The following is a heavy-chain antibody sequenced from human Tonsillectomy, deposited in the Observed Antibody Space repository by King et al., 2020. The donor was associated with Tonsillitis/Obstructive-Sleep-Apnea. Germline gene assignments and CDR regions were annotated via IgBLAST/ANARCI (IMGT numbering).Heavy chain of an antibody. V-gene: IGHV3-48*03. J-gene: IGHJ6*02. Sequence: VQLVESGGGLVQPGGSLRLSCAASGFTFSSYEMNWVRQAPGKGLEWVSYISSSGSTIYYADSVKGRFTISRDNAKNSLYLQMNSLRAEDTAVYYCARGGDIVVVPAAMTSYYYGMDVWGQGTTVTVSS. D-gene: IGHD2-2*01. CDR2: ISSSGSTI. CDR1: GFTFSSYE. CDR3: ARGGDIVVVPAAMTSYYYGMDV.